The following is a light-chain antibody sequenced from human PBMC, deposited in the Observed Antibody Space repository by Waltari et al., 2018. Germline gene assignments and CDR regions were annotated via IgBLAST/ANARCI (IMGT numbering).Light chain of an antibody. V-gene: IGKV3D-15*01. Sequence: EVIMTQSPGTLSVSPGERVIFSCRASQSIWTHLAWYQQKPGQAPRLLIYGAFVRATGIQDRFSGSGSGTEFTITISSLQSEDFAVYYCQHYDNWPPWTFGQGTKEELK. CDR2: GAF. CDR3: QHYDNWPPWT. J-gene: IGKJ1*01. CDR1: QSIWTH.